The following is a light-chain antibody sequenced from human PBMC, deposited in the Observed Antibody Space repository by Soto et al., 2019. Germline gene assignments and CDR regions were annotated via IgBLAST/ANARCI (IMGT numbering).Light chain of an antibody. CDR1: ENIKSW. CDR3: QQDNSYPYT. Sequence: DIQMTQSPSTLSASVGDRVTIACRASENIKSWLAWYQQQPGKAPKLLIYKASSLQSGVPSRFSGSGSGTEFTLTISSLQAHDFATYYCQQDNSYPYTFGQGTRLEIK. CDR2: KAS. J-gene: IGKJ2*01. V-gene: IGKV1-5*03.